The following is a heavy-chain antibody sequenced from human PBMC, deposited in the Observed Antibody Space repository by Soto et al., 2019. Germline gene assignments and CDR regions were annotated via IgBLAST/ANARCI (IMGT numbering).Heavy chain of an antibody. Sequence: EVQLVESGGGLVQPGGSLRLSCAASGFTFSSYWMSWVRQAPGKGLEWVANIKQDGSEKYYVDSVKGRFTISRDNAKNARYLQMSGMRDDATYVYNCARLGYCSGGSCYSAYYYGMDVWGQGTTVTVSS. J-gene: IGHJ6*02. D-gene: IGHD2-15*01. V-gene: IGHV3-7*01. CDR1: GFTFSSYW. CDR2: IKQDGSEK. CDR3: ARLGYCSGGSCYSAYYYGMDV.